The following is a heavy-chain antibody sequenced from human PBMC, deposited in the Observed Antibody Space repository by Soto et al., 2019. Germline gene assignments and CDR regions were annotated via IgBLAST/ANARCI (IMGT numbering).Heavy chain of an antibody. CDR2: IYYSGST. D-gene: IGHD3-16*02. V-gene: IGHV4-39*01. CDR1: GGSISSSSYY. J-gene: IGHJ4*02. CDR3: ARLPHYDYIWGSYRYAHYFDY. Sequence: LSLTCTVSGGSISSSSYYWGWIRQPPGKGLEWIGSIYYSGSTYYNPSLKSRVTISVDTSKNQFSLKLSSVTAADTAVYYCARLPHYDYIWGSYRYAHYFDYWGQGTLVTVSS.